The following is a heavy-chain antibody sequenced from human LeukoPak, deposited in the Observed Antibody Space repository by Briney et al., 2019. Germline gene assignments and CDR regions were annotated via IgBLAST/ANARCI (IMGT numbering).Heavy chain of an antibody. CDR2: ISGSGGST. Sequence: GGSLRLSWAASGFTFSSYAMSWVRQAPGKGLEWVSAISGSGGSTYYADSVKGRFTISRDNSKNTLYLQMNSLRAEDTAVYYCAKDSLMVRGERPYYFDYWGQGTLVTVSS. CDR1: GFTFSSYA. V-gene: IGHV3-23*01. D-gene: IGHD3-10*01. J-gene: IGHJ4*02. CDR3: AKDSLMVRGERPYYFDY.